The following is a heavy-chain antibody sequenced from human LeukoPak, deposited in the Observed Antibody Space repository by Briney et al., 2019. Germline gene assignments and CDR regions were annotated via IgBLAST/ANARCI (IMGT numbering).Heavy chain of an antibody. D-gene: IGHD6-13*01. Sequence: SETLSLTCTVSGGSIGSYYWHWIRQPPGKGLEWIGYIYFTVSTNYNPSLKSRVTISVDTSKNQFSLKLNSVTAADTAIYYCARSTYSSSQWDYWGQGTLVTVFS. V-gene: IGHV4-59*01. J-gene: IGHJ4*02. CDR3: ARSTYSSSQWDY. CDR2: IYFTVST. CDR1: GGSIGSYY.